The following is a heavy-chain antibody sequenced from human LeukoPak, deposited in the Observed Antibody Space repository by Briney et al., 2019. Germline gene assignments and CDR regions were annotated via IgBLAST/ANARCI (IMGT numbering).Heavy chain of an antibody. D-gene: IGHD2-2*01. CDR2: IYPGDSDT. J-gene: IGHJ6*02. Sequence: GETLKISCKGSGYSFTNYWIGWVRQMPGKGLEWMGIIYPGDSDTTYSPSFQGQVTISADKSISTAYLQWSSLKASDTAMYYCARRDGYCSSTSCYADYYYGMDVWGQGTTVTVSS. CDR1: GYSFTNYW. CDR3: ARRDGYCSSTSCYADYYYGMDV. V-gene: IGHV5-51*01.